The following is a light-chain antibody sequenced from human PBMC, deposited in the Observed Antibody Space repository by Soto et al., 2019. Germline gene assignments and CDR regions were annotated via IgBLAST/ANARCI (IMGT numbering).Light chain of an antibody. CDR3: QHSSSTPPEYT. CDR2: AAS. V-gene: IGKV1-39*01. J-gene: IGKJ2*01. Sequence: IQMTQPPSSLSASVGDRVTITCRASQSISRYLSWYQQKPGKAPKLLIYAASTLQSGVPSRFSGSGSGTDFTLTIGSLQPEDFATYYCQHSSSTPPEYTFGQGTNLEIK. CDR1: QSISRY.